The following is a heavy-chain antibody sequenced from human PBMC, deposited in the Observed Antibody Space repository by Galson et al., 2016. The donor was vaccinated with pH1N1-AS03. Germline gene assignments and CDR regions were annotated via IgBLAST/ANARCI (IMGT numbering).Heavy chain of an antibody. CDR2: IRNKAYGGTT. CDR3: SRLKTGSFDY. Sequence: SLRLSCAVSGFTVSSNYMTWVRQAPGKGLEWVGFIRNKAYGGTTEYATSVKGRFTISRDDSKNIAYLQMNSLKTEDTAIFYCSRLKTGSFDYWGQGTLVTVSS. D-gene: IGHD7-27*01. CDR1: GFTVSSNY. V-gene: IGHV3-49*04. J-gene: IGHJ4*02.